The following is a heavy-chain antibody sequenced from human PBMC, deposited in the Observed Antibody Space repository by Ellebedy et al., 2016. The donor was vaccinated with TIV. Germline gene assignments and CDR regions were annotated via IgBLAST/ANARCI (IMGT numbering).Heavy chain of an antibody. V-gene: IGHV3-48*04. Sequence: PGGSLRLSCAASGFTFSGYWMNWVRQAPGKGLEWVSYISSSSSIIYYADSVKGRFTISRDNAKNSLYLQMNTLSAEDTAVYYCARDAYGDYYFDYWGQGALVTVSS. CDR3: ARDAYGDYYFDY. CDR2: ISSSSSII. CDR1: GFTFSGYW. D-gene: IGHD4-17*01. J-gene: IGHJ4*02.